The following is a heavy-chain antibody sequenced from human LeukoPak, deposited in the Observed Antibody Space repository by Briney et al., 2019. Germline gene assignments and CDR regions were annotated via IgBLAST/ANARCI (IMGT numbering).Heavy chain of an antibody. Sequence: PGGSLRLSCAASGFTFSSYSMNWVRQAPGKGLEWVSYIRSSGSTIYYADSVKGRFTISRDNSKNSLYLQMNSLRTEDTALYYCAKDIRYYYDSSGYYYDYWGQGTLVTVSS. CDR1: GFTFSSYS. CDR3: AKDIRYYYDSSGYYYDY. V-gene: IGHV3-48*04. J-gene: IGHJ4*02. D-gene: IGHD3-22*01. CDR2: IRSSGSTI.